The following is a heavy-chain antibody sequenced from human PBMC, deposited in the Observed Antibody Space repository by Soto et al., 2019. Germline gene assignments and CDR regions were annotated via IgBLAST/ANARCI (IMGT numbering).Heavy chain of an antibody. V-gene: IGHV1-8*01. D-gene: IGHD3-16*01. Sequence: ASVKVSCKASGYSFTNNDVSWVRQATGQGLEWMGWMNPGSSDTGYAQKFQGRVTMTRDISIATAYLELSSLRSDDTAIYYCARMATFGSLNWFDPWGQGTLVTVSS. CDR3: ARMATFGSLNWFDP. CDR1: GYSFTNND. CDR2: MNPGSSDT. J-gene: IGHJ5*02.